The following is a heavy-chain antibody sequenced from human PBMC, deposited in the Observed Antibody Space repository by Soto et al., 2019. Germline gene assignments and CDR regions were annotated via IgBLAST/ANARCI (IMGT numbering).Heavy chain of an antibody. CDR1: GYTFTHFA. J-gene: IGHJ4*02. D-gene: IGHD6-19*01. CDR2: INAGNGNT. Sequence: QVQLVQSGAEEKKPGASVKVSCKTSGYTFTHFAMHWVRQAPGQRLEWMGWINAGNGNTKSSQKFQGRVTITRDTSASTTYMELNSLRSEDTAVYYCARDHGTGWWGFVDNWGQGTLVTVSS. CDR3: ARDHGTGWWGFVDN. V-gene: IGHV1-3*05.